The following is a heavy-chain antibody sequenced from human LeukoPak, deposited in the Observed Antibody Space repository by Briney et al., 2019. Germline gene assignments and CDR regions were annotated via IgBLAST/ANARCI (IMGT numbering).Heavy chain of an antibody. CDR3: ARDRGGGIYFDY. V-gene: IGHV1-24*01. D-gene: IGHD3-16*01. J-gene: IGHJ4*02. CDR1: GYTLTELS. Sequence: ASVKVSCKVSGYTLTELSMHWVRQAPGKGLEWMGGFDPEDGETIYAQKFQGRVTITRDTSASTAYMELSSLRSEDTAVYYCARDRGGGIYFDYWGQGTLVTVSS. CDR2: FDPEDGET.